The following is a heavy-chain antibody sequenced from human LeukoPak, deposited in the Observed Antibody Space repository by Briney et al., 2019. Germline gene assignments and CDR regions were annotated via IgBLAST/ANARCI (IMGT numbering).Heavy chain of an antibody. CDR1: GFPLSNDW. J-gene: IGHJ4*02. D-gene: IGHD1-26*01. V-gene: IGHV3-74*03. Sequence: PGGSLRLSCAASGFPLSNDWTHWVRQAPGKGLVWVSRISSDGTNTLYADSVKGRFTISRDNARNTLHLQMNSLRADDTAVYYCVVGGGIYWGQGTLVTVS. CDR2: ISSDGTNT. CDR3: VVGGGIY.